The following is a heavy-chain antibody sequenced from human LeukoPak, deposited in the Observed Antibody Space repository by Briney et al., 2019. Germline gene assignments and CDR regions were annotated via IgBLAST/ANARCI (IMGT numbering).Heavy chain of an antibody. V-gene: IGHV3-21*01. CDR1: GFTFSSYS. Sequence: PGGSLRLSCAASGFTFSSYSMNWVRQAPGKGLEWVSSISSSSSYIYYADSVKGRFTISRDNAKNSLYLQMNSLRAEDTAVYYCARAPGAYCSGGSCYSPDYWGQGTLVIVSS. D-gene: IGHD2-15*01. CDR3: ARAPGAYCSGGSCYSPDY. CDR2: ISSSSSYI. J-gene: IGHJ4*02.